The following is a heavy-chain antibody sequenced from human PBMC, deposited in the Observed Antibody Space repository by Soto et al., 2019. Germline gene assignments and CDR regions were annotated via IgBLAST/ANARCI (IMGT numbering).Heavy chain of an antibody. CDR3: ASSEVVAATPWYFDY. D-gene: IGHD2-15*01. Sequence: SETLSLTCTVSGGSISSGGYYWSWIRQHPGKGLEWIGYIYYSGSTYYNPSLKSRVTISVDTSKNQFSLKLSSVTAADTAVYYCASSEVVAATPWYFDYWGQGTLVTVSS. CDR2: IYYSGST. J-gene: IGHJ4*02. CDR1: GGSISSGGYY. V-gene: IGHV4-31*03.